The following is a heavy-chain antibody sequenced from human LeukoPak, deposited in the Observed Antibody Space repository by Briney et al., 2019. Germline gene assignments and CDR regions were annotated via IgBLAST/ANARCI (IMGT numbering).Heavy chain of an antibody. V-gene: IGHV3-21*01. D-gene: IGHD3-9*01. CDR1: GFTFSSYS. CDR2: ISSSSSYI. Sequence: GGSLRLSCAASGFTFSSYSMNWVRQAPGKGLEWVSSISSSSSYIYYADSVKGRFTISRDNAKNSLYLQMNSLRAEDTAVYYCATIRYFDWLLDYWGQGTLVTVSS. CDR3: ATIRYFDWLLDY. J-gene: IGHJ4*02.